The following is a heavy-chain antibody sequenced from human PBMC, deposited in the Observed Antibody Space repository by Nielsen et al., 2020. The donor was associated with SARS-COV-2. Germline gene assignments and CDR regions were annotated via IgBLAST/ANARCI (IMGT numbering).Heavy chain of an antibody. CDR2: INWNGGST. CDR3: ARDLIAVAGTDYYYYGMDV. V-gene: IGHV3-20*04. D-gene: IGHD6-19*01. Sequence: GESLKISCAASGFTFDDYGMSWVRQAPGKGLEWVSGINWNGGSTGYADSVKGRFTISRDNAKNSPYLQMNSLRAEDTAVYYCARDLIAVAGTDYYYYGMDVWGQGTTVTVSS. J-gene: IGHJ6*02. CDR1: GFTFDDYG.